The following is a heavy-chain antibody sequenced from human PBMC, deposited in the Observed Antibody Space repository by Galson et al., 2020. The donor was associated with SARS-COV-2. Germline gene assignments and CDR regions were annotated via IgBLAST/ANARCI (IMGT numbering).Heavy chain of an antibody. Sequence: ASVKVSCKASGHTFSGLKFGITWVRQAPGQGLEWMGWLSIYNGNTNYAQKFQGRVTMTTDASTSTAHMELRSLRSDDTAVYYCARVVQDFYEGSDKPYYFDYWGQGTLITVSS. J-gene: IGHJ4*02. D-gene: IGHD3-3*01. CDR3: ARVVQDFYEGSDKPYYFDY. CDR1: GHTFSGLKFG. CDR2: LSIYNGNT. V-gene: IGHV1-18*01.